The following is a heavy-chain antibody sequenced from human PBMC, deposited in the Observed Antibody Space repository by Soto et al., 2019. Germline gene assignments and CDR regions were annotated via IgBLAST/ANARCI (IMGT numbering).Heavy chain of an antibody. D-gene: IGHD6-13*01. J-gene: IGHJ5*02. CDR3: ARADSSSLYGVMWFDP. CDR2: ISYDGSNK. V-gene: IGHV3-30-3*01. Sequence: QVQLVESGGGVVQPGRSLRLSCAASGFTFSSYAMHWVRQAPGKGLEWVAVISYDGSNKYYADSVKGRFTISSDNSKNTLYLQMNSLRAEDTAVYYCARADSSSLYGVMWFDPCGQGTLVTVSS. CDR1: GFTFSSYA.